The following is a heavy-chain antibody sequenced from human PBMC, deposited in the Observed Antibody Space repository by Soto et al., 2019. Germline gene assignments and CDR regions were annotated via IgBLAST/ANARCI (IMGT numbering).Heavy chain of an antibody. CDR1: GYTLTELS. D-gene: IGHD4-4*01. V-gene: IGHV1-24*01. CDR2: FDPEDGET. CDR3: ATWAIPPNDYSNRTQYYYYYYMDV. J-gene: IGHJ6*03. Sequence: ASVKVSCKVSGYTLTELSMHWVRQAPGKGLEWMGGFDPEDGETIYAQKFQGRVTMTEDTSTDTAYMELSSLRSEDTAVYYCATWAIPPNDYSNRTQYYYYYYMDVWGKGTTVTVSS.